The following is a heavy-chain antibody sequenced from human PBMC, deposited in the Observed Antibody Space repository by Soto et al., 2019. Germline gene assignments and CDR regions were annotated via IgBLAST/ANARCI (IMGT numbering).Heavy chain of an antibody. CDR1: GGSISSGGYS. CDR3: ARGPPHSY. J-gene: IGHJ4*02. V-gene: IGHV4-30-2*01. CDR2: IYHSGNS. Sequence: QLQLQESGSGLVKPSQTLSLTCAVSGGSISSGGYSWSWIRQPPGKGLEWIGYIYHSGNSYYNPYPRSRITRSIDRSKNQFSLTLSSVTAADTAVYYCARGPPHSYWGQGTLVTVYS. D-gene: IGHD4-4*01.